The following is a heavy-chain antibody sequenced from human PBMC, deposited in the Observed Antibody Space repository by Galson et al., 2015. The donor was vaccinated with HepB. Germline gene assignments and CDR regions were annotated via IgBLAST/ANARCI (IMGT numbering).Heavy chain of an antibody. CDR1: GLTFSSFA. J-gene: IGHJ6*03. Sequence: SLRLSCAASGLTFSSFAMTWVRQAPEKGLEWVSTISGSARGTYYADSVKGRFTISRDNSKNTLYLQMNSLRAEDTAIYFCAKHKGMELANYCMDVWGTGTTVTVS. CDR3: AKHKGMELANYCMDV. V-gene: IGHV3-23*01. D-gene: IGHD1-7*01. CDR2: ISGSARGT.